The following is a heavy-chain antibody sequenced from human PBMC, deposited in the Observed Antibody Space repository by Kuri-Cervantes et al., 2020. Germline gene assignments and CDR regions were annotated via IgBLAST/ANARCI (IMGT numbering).Heavy chain of an antibody. D-gene: IGHD5-12*01. J-gene: IGHJ4*02. CDR3: AGTNSGYGIGGFDH. CDR2: INHSGST. Sequence: SETLSLTCAVYGGSFSGYYWSWIRQPPGKGLEWIGEINHSGSTNYNPSLKSRVTISVDTSKNQFSLKLSSVTAADTAVYYCAGTNSGYGIGGFDHWGQGTLVTVSS. CDR1: GGSFSGYY. V-gene: IGHV4-34*01.